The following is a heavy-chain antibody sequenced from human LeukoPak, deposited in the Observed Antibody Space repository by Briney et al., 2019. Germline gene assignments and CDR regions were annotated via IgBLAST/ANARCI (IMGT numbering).Heavy chain of an antibody. CDR3: ARGHHVLEY. J-gene: IGHJ4*02. V-gene: IGHV3-11*06. CDR1: GLXFSDFY. Sequence: PGGSLRLSCAVSGLXFSDFYMTWVRQAPGKGLEWVSHISTGSSYTTYADSVKGRFTISRDDAKSSLYLQMNSLRAEDTAVYYCARGHHVLEYWGQGTVDTVSS. D-gene: IGHD1-14*01. CDR2: ISTGSSYT.